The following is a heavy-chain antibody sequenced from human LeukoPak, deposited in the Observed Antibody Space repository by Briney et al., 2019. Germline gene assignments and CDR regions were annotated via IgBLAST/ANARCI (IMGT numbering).Heavy chain of an antibody. D-gene: IGHD2-2*01. V-gene: IGHV3-72*01. CDR2: SSKEANSYTT. CDR1: GFTFSDYY. Sequence: HAGGSLRLSCAASGFTFSDYYMDWVRQAPGKGLEWVGRSSKEANSYTTEYAASVKGRFTISRHDSKNSLYLQMNSLKTEDTAVYYCARVVVVPAARGNYYYMDVWGKGTTVTVCS. CDR3: ARVVVVPAARGNYYYMDV. J-gene: IGHJ6*03.